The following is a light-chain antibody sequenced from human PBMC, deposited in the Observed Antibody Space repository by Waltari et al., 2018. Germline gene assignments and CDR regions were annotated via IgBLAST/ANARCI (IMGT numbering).Light chain of an antibody. V-gene: IGKV1-39*01. Sequence: DIQMTKTPSPLSASVGDRVTITCRASQNIGIYLNWYQQKPGKAPKLLIYAASNLQSGVPSRFSGGGSGTDFTLTISSLQPEDFATYYCQQSYDPPKTFGQGTKVEIK. J-gene: IGKJ1*01. CDR3: QQSYDPPKT. CDR2: AAS. CDR1: QNIGIY.